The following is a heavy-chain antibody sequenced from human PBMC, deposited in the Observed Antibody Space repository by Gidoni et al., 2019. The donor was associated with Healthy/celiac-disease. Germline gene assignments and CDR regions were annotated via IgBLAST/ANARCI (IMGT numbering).Heavy chain of an antibody. J-gene: IGHJ5*02. CDR2: MNPNSCNT. V-gene: IGHV1-8*01. CDR3: AREGAVIWFGELFGWFDP. Sequence: QVQLVQSGAEVQKPGASVKVSCKASGYTFTSYDNNWVRQATGQGLEWMGWMNPNSCNTSYAQKFQGRVTMTRNTSISTAYMELSSLRSEDTAVYYCAREGAVIWFGELFGWFDPWGQGTLVTVSS. CDR1: GYTFTSYD. D-gene: IGHD3-10*01.